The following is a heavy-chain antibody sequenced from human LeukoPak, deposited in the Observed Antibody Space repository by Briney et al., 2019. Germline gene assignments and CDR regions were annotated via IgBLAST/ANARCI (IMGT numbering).Heavy chain of an antibody. V-gene: IGHV1-69*13. CDR3: ARAMERLVDGYNDAFDI. CDR2: IIPIFGTA. D-gene: IGHD5-24*01. CDR1: GGTFSSYA. J-gene: IGHJ3*02. Sequence: SVKVSCKASGGTFSSYAISWVRQAPGQGLEWMGGIIPIFGTANYAQKFQGRVTITADESTSTAHMELSSLRSEDTAVYYCARAMERLVDGYNDAFDIWGQGTMVTVSS.